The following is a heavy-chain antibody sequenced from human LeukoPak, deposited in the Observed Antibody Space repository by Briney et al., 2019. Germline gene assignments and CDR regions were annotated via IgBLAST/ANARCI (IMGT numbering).Heavy chain of an antibody. CDR1: GFTFTQCS. D-gene: IGHD5-12*01. J-gene: IGHJ4*02. CDR2: ISYDGSNK. V-gene: IGHV3-30*04. Sequence: HPGGSLRLSCTASGFTFTQCSVHWVRQAPGKGLEWVAVISYDGSNKYYADSVKGRFTISRDNSKNSLYLQMNSLRAEDTAVYYCARDIDLDIVATKVGYWGQGTLVTVSS. CDR3: ARDIDLDIVATKVGY.